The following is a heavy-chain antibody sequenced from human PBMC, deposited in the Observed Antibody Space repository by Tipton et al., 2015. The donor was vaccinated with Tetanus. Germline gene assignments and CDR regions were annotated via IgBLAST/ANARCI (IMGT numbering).Heavy chain of an antibody. J-gene: IGHJ4*02. CDR1: GGSISSNY. Sequence: TLSLTCTVSGGSISSNYWSWVRQPPGKGLEWIGEIYHSGSTNYNPSLKSRVTISVDKSKNQFSLKLGSVTAADTAMYYCASLPQLWFGELFDYWGQGTLVTVSS. V-gene: IGHV4-4*02. D-gene: IGHD3-10*01. CDR3: ASLPQLWFGELFDY. CDR2: IYHSGST.